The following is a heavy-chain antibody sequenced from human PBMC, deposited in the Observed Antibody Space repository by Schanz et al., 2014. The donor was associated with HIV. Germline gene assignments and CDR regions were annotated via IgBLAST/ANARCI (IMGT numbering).Heavy chain of an antibody. J-gene: IGHJ4*02. V-gene: IGHV3-21*01. CDR3: ARGPMYAY. CDR1: GFTFSSYS. Sequence: EVQLVESGGGLVKPGGSLRLSCAASGFTFSSYSMNWVRQAPGKGPQWVSSISSGSSYIYYADSVKGRFTISRDNAKNSLYLQMNSLRAEDTAVYYCARGPMYAYWGQGNLVTVSS. D-gene: IGHD2-8*01. CDR2: ISSGSSYI.